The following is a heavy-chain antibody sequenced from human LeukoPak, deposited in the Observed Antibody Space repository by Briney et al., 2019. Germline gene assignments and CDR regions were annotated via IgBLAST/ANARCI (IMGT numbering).Heavy chain of an antibody. CDR3: ARDLYSGSYFSY. J-gene: IGHJ4*02. V-gene: IGHV1-2*02. CDR2: INPNSGGT. Sequence: ASVKVSCKASGYTFTGYYMHWVRQAPGRGLEWMGWINPNSGGTNYAQKFQGRVTMTRDTSISTAYMELSRLRSDDTAVYYCARDLYSGSYFSYWGQGTLVTVSS. CDR1: GYTFTGYY. D-gene: IGHD1-26*01.